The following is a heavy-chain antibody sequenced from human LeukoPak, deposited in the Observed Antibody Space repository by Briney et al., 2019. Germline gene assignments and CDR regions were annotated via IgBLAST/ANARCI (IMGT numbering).Heavy chain of an antibody. CDR2: INSDGGST. D-gene: IGHD5-24*01. J-gene: IGHJ4*02. Sequence: GGSLRLSCTASGFTFSSYWMHWVRQAPGKGLVWISRINSDGGSTSYADSVKGRFTISRDNAKNTLYLQMNSLRAEDTAVYYCARRIQGMAPYYFDYWGQGTLVTVSS. CDR3: ARRIQGMAPYYFDY. CDR1: GFTFSSYW. V-gene: IGHV3-74*01.